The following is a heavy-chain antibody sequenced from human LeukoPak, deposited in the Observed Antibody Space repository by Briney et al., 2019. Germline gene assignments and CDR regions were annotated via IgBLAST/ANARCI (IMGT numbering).Heavy chain of an antibody. D-gene: IGHD2-2*01. CDR2: ISDSGGST. CDR3: AKDRRACSSSSCYYRFDY. Sequence: GGSLRLSXAASEFTFCSYAMSWVRQSPGKGLEWVSAISDSGGSTYYADSVKGRFTVSRDNSKNTMYLQMNSLRAEDTAVYYCAKDRRACSSSSCYYRFDYWGQGTLVTVSS. CDR1: EFTFCSYA. V-gene: IGHV3-23*01. J-gene: IGHJ4*02.